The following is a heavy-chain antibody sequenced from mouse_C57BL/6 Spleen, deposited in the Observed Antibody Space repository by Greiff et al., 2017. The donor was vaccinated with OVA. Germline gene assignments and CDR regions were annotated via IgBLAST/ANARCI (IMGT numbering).Heavy chain of an antibody. CDR2: INPSNGGT. J-gene: IGHJ2*01. V-gene: IGHV1-53*01. D-gene: IGHD4-1*01. CDR1: GYTFTSYW. CDR3: ASFGTWFDY. Sequence: QVQLQQPGTELVKPGASVKLSCTASGYTFTSYWMPWVKQRPGQGLEWIGNINPSNGGTHYTEKFKSKATLTVDKSSSTAYMQLSSLTSEDSAFDYCASFGTWFDYWGEGTTLTVSS.